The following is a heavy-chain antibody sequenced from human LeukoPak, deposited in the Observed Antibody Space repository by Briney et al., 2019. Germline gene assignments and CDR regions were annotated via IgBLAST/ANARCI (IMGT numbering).Heavy chain of an antibody. CDR1: GYTFTSYD. CDR2: MNPNSGNT. D-gene: IGHD3-22*01. Sequence: ASVKVSCKASGYTFTSYDINWVRQATGQGLEWMGWMNPNSGNTGYAQKFQGRVTMTRNTSISTAYMELSSLRSEDTAVYYCARVDSSGYYWYYYGMDVWGQGTTVTVSS. V-gene: IGHV1-8*01. J-gene: IGHJ6*02. CDR3: ARVDSSGYYWYYYGMDV.